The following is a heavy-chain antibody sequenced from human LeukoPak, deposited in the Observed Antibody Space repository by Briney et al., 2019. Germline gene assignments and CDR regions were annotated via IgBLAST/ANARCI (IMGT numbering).Heavy chain of an antibody. D-gene: IGHD2-2*01. V-gene: IGHV1-69*01. CDR2: IIPIFGTA. Sequence: VASVKVSCKASGGTFSSYAISWVRQAPGQGLEWMGGIIPIFGTANYAQKFQGRVTITADESTSTAYMELSSLRSEDTAVYYCARGDIVVVQAAISLFDPWGQGTLVTVSS. CDR1: GGTFSSYA. CDR3: ARGDIVVVQAAISLFDP. J-gene: IGHJ5*02.